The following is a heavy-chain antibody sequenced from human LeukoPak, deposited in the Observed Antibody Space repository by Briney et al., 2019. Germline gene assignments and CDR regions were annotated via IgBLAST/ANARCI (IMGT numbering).Heavy chain of an antibody. V-gene: IGHV3-33*01. Sequence: GGSLRLSCAAPGFTFSSYGMHWVRQAPGKGLEWVAVIWCDGSNKYYADSVKGRFTISRDNSKNTLYLQMNSLRAEDTAVYYCARDMFSPRYYYGSGSYFTHPDYWGQGTLVTVSS. D-gene: IGHD3-10*01. CDR2: IWCDGSNK. CDR1: GFTFSSYG. CDR3: ARDMFSPRYYYGSGSYFTHPDY. J-gene: IGHJ4*02.